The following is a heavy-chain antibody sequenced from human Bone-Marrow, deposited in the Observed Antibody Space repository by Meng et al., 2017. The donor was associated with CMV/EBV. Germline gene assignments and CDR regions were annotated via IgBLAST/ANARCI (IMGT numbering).Heavy chain of an antibody. CDR2: IRYDGSNK. Sequence: GGSLRLSCAASGFTFSSYAMHWVRQAPGKGLEWVAFIRYDGSNKYYADSVKGRFTISRDNSKNTLYLQMNSLRAEDTAVYYCAKRAPTTVTIDYSGQGTLVTVSS. CDR1: GFTFSSYA. D-gene: IGHD4-17*01. J-gene: IGHJ4*02. V-gene: IGHV3-30*02. CDR3: AKRAPTTVTIDY.